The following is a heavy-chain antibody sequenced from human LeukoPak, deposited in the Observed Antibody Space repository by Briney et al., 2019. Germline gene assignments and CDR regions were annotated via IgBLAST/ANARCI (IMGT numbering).Heavy chain of an antibody. V-gene: IGHV4-59*10. CDR1: GGSFSSYY. Sequence: PSETLSLTCAVYGGSFSSYYWSWIRQPAGKGLEWIGRIYNTGTTNYNPSLKSRLTMSVDTSKNQFSLKLTSVTAADTAVYYCARGRYFDYWGQGTLVTVSS. CDR3: ARGRYFDY. J-gene: IGHJ4*02. CDR2: IYNTGTT.